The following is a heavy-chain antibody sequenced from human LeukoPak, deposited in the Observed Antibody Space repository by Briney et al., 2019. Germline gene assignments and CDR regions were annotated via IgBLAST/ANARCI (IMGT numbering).Heavy chain of an antibody. Sequence: GGSLRLSCAASGFTFSSYSMNWVRQAPGKGLEWVSSISSSSSYIYYADSVKGRFSISRNNAKNSLYLQMNSLRAEDTAVYYCARDSDGHFDYWGQGTLVTVSS. D-gene: IGHD3-10*01. CDR2: ISSSSSYI. J-gene: IGHJ4*02. CDR3: ARDSDGHFDY. V-gene: IGHV3-21*01. CDR1: GFTFSSYS.